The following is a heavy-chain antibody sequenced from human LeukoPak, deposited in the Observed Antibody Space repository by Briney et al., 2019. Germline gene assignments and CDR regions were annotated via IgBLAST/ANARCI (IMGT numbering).Heavy chain of an antibody. CDR2: ISSGSTYI. Sequence: PGTSLRLSCAASGFTFSAYTMNWVRQAPGKGLEWVSSISSGSTYIYYADSVKGRFTISRDNAKNSLYLQMNSLSAEDTAVYYCARELVLDYWGQGTLVTVSS. J-gene: IGHJ4*02. CDR3: ARELVLDY. D-gene: IGHD6-13*01. CDR1: GFTFSAYT. V-gene: IGHV3-21*01.